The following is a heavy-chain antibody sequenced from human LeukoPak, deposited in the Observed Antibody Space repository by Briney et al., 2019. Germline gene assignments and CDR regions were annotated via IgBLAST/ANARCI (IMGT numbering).Heavy chain of an antibody. CDR1: GGSSSSSNW. D-gene: IGHD6-19*01. CDR2: IDHSGRT. Sequence: SGTLSLTCAVSGGSSSSSNWWNWVRQPPGKGLEWIGEIDHSGRTNYNPSLKSRVTISVDKSKNQISLKLSSVTAADTAVYYCARDVLLVVGYSSGWYFDYWGQGTLVTVSS. V-gene: IGHV4-4*02. J-gene: IGHJ4*02. CDR3: ARDVLLVVGYSSGWYFDY.